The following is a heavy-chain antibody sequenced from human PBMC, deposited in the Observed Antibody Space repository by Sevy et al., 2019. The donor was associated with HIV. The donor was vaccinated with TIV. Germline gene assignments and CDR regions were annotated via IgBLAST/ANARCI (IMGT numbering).Heavy chain of an antibody. D-gene: IGHD3-3*01. CDR1: GGSISSSSYY. J-gene: IGHJ5*02. CDR3: ARLKGLRFLVWFDP. CDR2: IYYSGST. V-gene: IGHV4-39*01. Sequence: SETLSLTCTVSGGSISSSSYYWGWIRQPPGKGLEWIGSIYYSGSTYYNPSLKSRVTISVDTSKNQFSLKLSSVTAADQAVYYCARLKGLRFLVWFDPWGQGSLVTVSS.